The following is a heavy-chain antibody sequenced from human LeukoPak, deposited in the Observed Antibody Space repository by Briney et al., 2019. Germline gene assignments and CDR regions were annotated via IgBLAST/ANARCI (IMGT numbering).Heavy chain of an antibody. CDR3: ARGDDFWKS. D-gene: IGHD3-3*01. CDR1: GGSISSSSYY. CDR2: IYYSGST. Sequence: SETLSLTCTVSGGSISSSSYYWGWIRQPPGKGLEWIGSIYYSGSTYYNPSLKSRVTISVDTSKNQFSLKLSSVTAADTAVYYCARGDDFWKSWGQGTLVTVSS. V-gene: IGHV4-39*07. J-gene: IGHJ4*02.